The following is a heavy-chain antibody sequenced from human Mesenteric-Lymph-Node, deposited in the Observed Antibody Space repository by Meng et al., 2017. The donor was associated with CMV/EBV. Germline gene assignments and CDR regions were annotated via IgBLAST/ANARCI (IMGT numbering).Heavy chain of an antibody. CDR3: AGGSGGYCSGGTCSSSRAKYYYYYYGIDV. J-gene: IGHJ6*02. CDR2: IDDSGST. Sequence: RQPPGKGLEWIGEIDDSGSTNYNPSLKSRVTITVDTSKIQFSLKLRSVTAADTAVYYCAGGSGGYCSGGTCSSSRAKYYYYYYGIDVWGQGTTVTVSS. D-gene: IGHD2-15*01. V-gene: IGHV4-34*01.